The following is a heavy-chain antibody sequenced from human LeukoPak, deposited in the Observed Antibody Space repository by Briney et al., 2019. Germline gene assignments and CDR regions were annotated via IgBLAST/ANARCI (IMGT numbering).Heavy chain of an antibody. Sequence: ASVKVSCKASGYTFTSYGISWVRQAPGQGLEWMGWISAYNGNTNYAQKLQGRVTMTTDTSTSTAYMELRSLRSDDTAVYYYARDPGEGTCSSTSCYGDWYYYYGMDVWGKGTTATVSS. J-gene: IGHJ6*04. CDR1: GYTFTSYG. D-gene: IGHD2-2*01. V-gene: IGHV1-18*04. CDR2: ISAYNGNT. CDR3: ARDPGEGTCSSTSCYGDWYYYYGMDV.